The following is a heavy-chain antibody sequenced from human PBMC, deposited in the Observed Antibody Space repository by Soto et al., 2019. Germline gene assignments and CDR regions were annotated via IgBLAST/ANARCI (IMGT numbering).Heavy chain of an antibody. CDR1: GGTFSSYA. D-gene: IGHD2-2*01. CDR3: AARSEYCSSTSCYSDY. CDR2: IIPIFGTA. J-gene: IGHJ4*02. V-gene: IGHV1-69*13. Sequence: SVKVSCKASGGTFSSYAISWVRQAPGQGLEWMGGIIPIFGTANYAQKFQGRVTITADESTSTAYMELSSLRSEDTAVYYCAARSEYCSSTSCYSDYWGQGTLVTVSS.